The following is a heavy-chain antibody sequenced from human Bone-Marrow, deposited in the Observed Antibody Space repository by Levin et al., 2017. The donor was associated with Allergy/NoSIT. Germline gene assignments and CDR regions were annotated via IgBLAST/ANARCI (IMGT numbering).Heavy chain of an antibody. CDR2: ISSSGSTI. D-gene: IGHD2-21*02. Sequence: GGSLRLSCAASGFTFSDYYMSWIRQAPGKGLEWVSYISSSGSTIYYADSVKGRFTISRDNAKNSLYLQMNSLRAEDTAVYYCAREFYPVVVTAINWFDPWGQGTLVTVSS. J-gene: IGHJ5*02. CDR3: AREFYPVVVTAINWFDP. V-gene: IGHV3-11*01. CDR1: GFTFSDYY.